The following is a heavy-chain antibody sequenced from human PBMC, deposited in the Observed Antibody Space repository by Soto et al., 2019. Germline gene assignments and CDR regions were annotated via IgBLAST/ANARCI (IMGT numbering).Heavy chain of an antibody. D-gene: IGHD3-22*01. J-gene: IGHJ4*02. Sequence: VQLVQSGAEVKRPGASVKISCKASGDTLSTYYMHWARQAPGQGLEWMRIINPRSGKTNYPQKFQGRVTMTRDTSTTTVYMELSTLRSEDTAMYYCARGVGYSDSSGYPFDYWGQGTLVTVSS. CDR1: GDTLSTYY. CDR3: ARGVGYSDSSGYPFDY. V-gene: IGHV1-46*03. CDR2: INPRSGKT.